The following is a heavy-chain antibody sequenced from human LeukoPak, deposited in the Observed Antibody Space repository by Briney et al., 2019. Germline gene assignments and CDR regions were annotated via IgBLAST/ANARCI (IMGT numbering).Heavy chain of an antibody. CDR2: ISGSGGST. CDR3: AKEGGGRYYDILTGPDAFDI. D-gene: IGHD3-9*01. CDR1: GFTFSSYA. J-gene: IGHJ3*02. V-gene: IGHV3-23*01. Sequence: GGSLRLSCAASGFTFSSYAMSWVRQAPGKGLEWVSAISGSGGSTYYADSVKGRFTISRDNSKNTLYLQMNSLRAEDTAVYYWAKEGGGRYYDILTGPDAFDIWGQGTMVTVSS.